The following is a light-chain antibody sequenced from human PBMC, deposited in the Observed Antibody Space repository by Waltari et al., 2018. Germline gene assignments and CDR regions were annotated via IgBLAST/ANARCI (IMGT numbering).Light chain of an antibody. CDR3: CSNAGSHTYF. J-gene: IGLJ1*01. V-gene: IGLV2-11*01. CDR1: DVGCYDY. Sequence: QSALTQPRSVSGSPGQSVTISCTGIDVGCYDYVSWYQQYPGKAPKLIIYRVTKRPSGVPDRFSGSRSGNTASLTISGLQAEDEADYYCCSNAGSHTYFFGPGTKVTVL. CDR2: RVT.